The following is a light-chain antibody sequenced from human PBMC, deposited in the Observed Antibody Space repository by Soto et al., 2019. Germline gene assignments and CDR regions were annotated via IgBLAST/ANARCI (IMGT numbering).Light chain of an antibody. Sequence: QSGLTQPPSASGSPGQSVTISCTGTSSDVGGYNYVSWYQQHPGKAPKLMIYEVSNRPSGVPARFSGSKSGNTASLTVSGLQAEDEADYYCSSYAGSNIHYVFGIGTKLTVL. V-gene: IGLV2-8*01. CDR2: EVS. CDR1: SSDVGGYNY. CDR3: SSYAGSNIHYV. J-gene: IGLJ1*01.